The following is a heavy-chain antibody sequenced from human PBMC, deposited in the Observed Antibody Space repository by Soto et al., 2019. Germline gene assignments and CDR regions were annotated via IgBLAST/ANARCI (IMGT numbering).Heavy chain of an antibody. J-gene: IGHJ4*02. CDR1: GYTFTSYA. D-gene: IGHD6-19*01. CDR2: INPSGGST. CDR3: ARSIAVAGTGVDY. V-gene: IGHV1-46*03. Sequence: ASVKVSCKASGYTFTSYAMHWVRQAPGQRLEWMGWINPSGGSTSYAQKFQGRVTMTRDTSTSTVYMELSSLRSEDTAVYYCARSIAVAGTGVDYWGQGTLVTVSS.